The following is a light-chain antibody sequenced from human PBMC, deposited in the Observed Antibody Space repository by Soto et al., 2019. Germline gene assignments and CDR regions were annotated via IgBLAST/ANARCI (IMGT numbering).Light chain of an antibody. CDR1: QSVSSN. CDR3: QQYGYSPIT. Sequence: EIVMTQSPATLSVSPGERATLSCRASQSVSSNLAWYQQKPGQAPRLLIYGASTRATGIPARFSGSGSGTEFTLTISSLQSEDFAVYYCQQYGYSPITFGQVTRLEIK. CDR2: GAS. V-gene: IGKV3-15*01. J-gene: IGKJ5*01.